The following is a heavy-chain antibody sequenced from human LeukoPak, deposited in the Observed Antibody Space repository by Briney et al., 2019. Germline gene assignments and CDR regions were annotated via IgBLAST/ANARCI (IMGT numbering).Heavy chain of an antibody. CDR1: GGSISSYY. D-gene: IGHD3-16*02. J-gene: IGHJ5*02. V-gene: IGHV4-59*08. CDR3: ATAPYEYIWGTYRTNWFDP. Sequence: TSETLSLTCTVSGGSISSYYWSWIRQPPGKGLEWIGYIYYSGSTNYNPSLKSRVTISMDTSKNQFSLKLNSMTAADTAVYYCATAPYEYIWGTYRTNWFDPWGQGTLVTVSS. CDR2: IYYSGST.